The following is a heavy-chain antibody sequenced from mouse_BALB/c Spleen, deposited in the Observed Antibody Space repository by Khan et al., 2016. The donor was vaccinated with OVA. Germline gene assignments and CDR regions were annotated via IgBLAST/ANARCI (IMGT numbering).Heavy chain of an antibody. CDR1: GYTFTTAG. Sequence: QIQFVQSGPELKKPGETVRISCKASGYTFTTAGIQWVQKMPGKGLKWIGWINTHSGVPKYAEDFKGRFAFSLEISVNPAYLQITNLKTEDTATYVFAGGGAASYRSDGGAMEYWGQGTSVTVSS. CDR3: AGGGAASYRSDGGAMEY. CDR2: INTHSGVP. J-gene: IGHJ4*01. V-gene: IGHV9-4*02. D-gene: IGHD2-12*01.